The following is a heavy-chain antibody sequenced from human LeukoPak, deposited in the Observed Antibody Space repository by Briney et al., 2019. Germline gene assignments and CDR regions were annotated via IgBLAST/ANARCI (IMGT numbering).Heavy chain of an antibody. J-gene: IGHJ5*02. V-gene: IGHV1-2*02. CDR1: GYTFTGYY. Sequence: ASVKVSCKASGYTFTGYYMHWVRQAPGQGLEWMGWINPNSGGTNYAQKLQGRVTMTTDTSTSTAYMELRSLRSDDTAVYYCARVRGYYGSGSYYNVGPWGQGTLVTVSS. CDR3: ARVRGYYGSGSYYNVGP. D-gene: IGHD3-10*01. CDR2: INPNSGGT.